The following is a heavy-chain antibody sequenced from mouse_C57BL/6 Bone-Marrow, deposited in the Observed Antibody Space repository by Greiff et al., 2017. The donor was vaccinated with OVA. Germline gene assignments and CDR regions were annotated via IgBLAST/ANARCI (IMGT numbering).Heavy chain of an antibody. V-gene: IGHV1-72*01. J-gene: IGHJ4*01. CDR1: GYTFTSYW. Sequence: QVQLQQPGAELVKPGASVKLSCKASGYTFTSYWMHWVKQRPGRGLEWIGRFDPNSGGTKYNEKFKSKATLTVDKPSSTAYMQLSSLTSEDSAVYYCARLDYGREYAMDYWGQGTSVTVSS. D-gene: IGHD2-4*01. CDR3: ARLDYGREYAMDY. CDR2: FDPNSGGT.